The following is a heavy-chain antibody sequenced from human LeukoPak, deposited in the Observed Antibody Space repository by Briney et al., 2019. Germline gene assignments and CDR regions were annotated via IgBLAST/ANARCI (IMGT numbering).Heavy chain of an antibody. CDR2: IRYDGSDK. CDR1: GFMFSNYG. J-gene: IGHJ4*02. CDR3: AQHSYGDF. Sequence: GGSLRLSCAASGFMFSNYGMHWVRQAPGKGLEWVAFIRYDGSDKYYADSVKGRFIISRDNSKNTLYLQMSSLRAEDTALYYCAQHSYGDFWGQGTLATVSS. V-gene: IGHV3-30*02. D-gene: IGHD5-18*01.